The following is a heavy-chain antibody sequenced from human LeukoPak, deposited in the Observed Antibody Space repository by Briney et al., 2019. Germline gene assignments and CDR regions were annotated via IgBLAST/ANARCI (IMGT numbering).Heavy chain of an antibody. D-gene: IGHD3-22*01. CDR3: ARGGSGLDAFDI. V-gene: IGHV4-59*01. J-gene: IGHJ3*02. Sequence: KTSETLSLTCTVSGASISHYYWSWIRQPPGKGLEWIGYIFYSGSTNYNPSLKSRVTISVDTPKNQFSLKLNSVTAADTAVYYCARGGSGLDAFDIWGQGTMVTVSS. CDR2: IFYSGST. CDR1: GASISHYY.